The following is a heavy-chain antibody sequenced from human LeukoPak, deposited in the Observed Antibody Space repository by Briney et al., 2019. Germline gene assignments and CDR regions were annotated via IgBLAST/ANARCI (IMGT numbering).Heavy chain of an antibody. Sequence: PSETLSLTCTVSGVSISSGGYYWSWIRQHPGEGLEWIGYIYYSGSTYYNPSLKSRVTISVDTSKNQFSLKLSSVTAADTAVYYCATQGVVVVGSFDYWGQGTLVTVSS. CDR3: ATQGVVVVGSFDY. CDR1: GVSISSGGYY. CDR2: IYYSGST. J-gene: IGHJ4*02. V-gene: IGHV4-31*03. D-gene: IGHD2-15*01.